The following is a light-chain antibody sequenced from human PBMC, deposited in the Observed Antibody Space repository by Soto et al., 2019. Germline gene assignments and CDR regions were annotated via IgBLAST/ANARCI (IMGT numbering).Light chain of an antibody. Sequence: EFVLTQSPGTLSLSPGERATLSCRAIQTVRNNYLAWYQQKPGQAPRLLIYDASSRATGIPDRFSGSGSGTDFTLTISRLEPEDFAVYYCQHYGSLPPYNFGRGTKVDIK. CDR3: QHYGSLPPYN. CDR1: QTVRNNY. V-gene: IGKV3-20*01. J-gene: IGKJ2*01. CDR2: DAS.